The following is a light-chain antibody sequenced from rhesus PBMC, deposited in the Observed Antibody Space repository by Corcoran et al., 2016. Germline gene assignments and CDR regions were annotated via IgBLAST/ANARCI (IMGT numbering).Light chain of an antibody. CDR3: QPYSSSPYS. CDR1: QSISSW. V-gene: IGKV1-22*01. CDR2: KAS. Sequence: DIQMTQSPSSLSASVGDTVTITCRASQSISSWLAWYQQKPGKAPKLLIYKASKLQSGVPSRFRGSGSGTDFTLSISSLQSEDFATYYCQPYSSSPYSFGQGTKVEIK. J-gene: IGKJ2*01.